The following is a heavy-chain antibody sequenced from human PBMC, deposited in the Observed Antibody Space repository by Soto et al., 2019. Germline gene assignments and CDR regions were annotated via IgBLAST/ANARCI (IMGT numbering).Heavy chain of an antibody. V-gene: IGHV3-23*01. Sequence: EVHLLESGGNLVQPGGSLRLSCAASGFTFSSYAMSWVRQAPGKGPEWVSSISGSGDVIHYADSVKGRFTISRDNSKSTLWLQMNSLRAEDTAVYYCAKAIRFLDMALDNWGQGALVTVSS. CDR3: AKAIRFLDMALDN. CDR1: GFTFSSYA. CDR2: ISGSGDVI. D-gene: IGHD3-9*01. J-gene: IGHJ4*02.